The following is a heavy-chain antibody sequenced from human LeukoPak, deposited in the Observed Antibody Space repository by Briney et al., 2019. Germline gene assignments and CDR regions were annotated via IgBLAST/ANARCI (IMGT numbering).Heavy chain of an antibody. D-gene: IGHD3-10*01. CDR1: GYTLTELS. V-gene: IGHV1-24*01. CDR2: FDPEDGET. CDR3: ATDSGAGNYYYYYGMDV. J-gene: IGHJ6*02. Sequence: APVKVSCKVSGYTLTELSMHWVRQAPGKGLEWMGGFDPEDGETIYAQKFQGRVTMTEDTSTDTAYMELSSLRSEDTAVYYCATDSGAGNYYYYYGMDVWGQGTTVTVSS.